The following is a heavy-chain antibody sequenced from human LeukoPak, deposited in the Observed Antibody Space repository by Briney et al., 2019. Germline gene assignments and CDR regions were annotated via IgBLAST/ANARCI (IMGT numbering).Heavy chain of an antibody. CDR3: ARRRLNWGAFDI. V-gene: IGHV4-4*02. D-gene: IGHD7-27*01. CDR2: LSYSGSP. Sequence: PSGTLSLTCGVSGGSITSTNWWSWVRQPPGKGLEWVGSLSYSGSPYYNPSLKSRVTISGDMSKNQFSLKLSSVTAADTAVYYCARRRLNWGAFDIWGQGTMVTVSS. J-gene: IGHJ3*02. CDR1: GGSITSTNW.